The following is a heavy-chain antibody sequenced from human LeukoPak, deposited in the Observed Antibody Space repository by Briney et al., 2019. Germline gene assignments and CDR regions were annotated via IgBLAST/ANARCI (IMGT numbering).Heavy chain of an antibody. CDR3: AKDKDSSSWNDRIAVAGTPYY. D-gene: IGHD6-19*01. Sequence: GGSLRLSCAASGFTFSSYGMHWVRQAPGKGLEWVAVISYDGSNKYYADSVKGRFTISRDNSKNTLYLQMNSLRAEDTAVYYCAKDKDSSSWNDRIAVAGTPYYWGQGTLVTVSS. CDR2: ISYDGSNK. J-gene: IGHJ4*02. V-gene: IGHV3-30*18. CDR1: GFTFSSYG.